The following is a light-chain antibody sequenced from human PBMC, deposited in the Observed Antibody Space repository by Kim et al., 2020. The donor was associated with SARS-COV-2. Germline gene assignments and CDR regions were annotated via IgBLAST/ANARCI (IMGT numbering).Light chain of an antibody. Sequence: PGQTDSIAGSGVQVGDKYAGWNQQKPGQSQVLVIYQDSERHSGIPERFSESNSGNAATLTISGTQAMDEADYYCQTWDSSTGGVFGTGTRSPS. J-gene: IGLJ1*01. V-gene: IGLV3-1*01. CDR1: QVGDKY. CDR2: QDS. CDR3: QTWDSSTGGV.